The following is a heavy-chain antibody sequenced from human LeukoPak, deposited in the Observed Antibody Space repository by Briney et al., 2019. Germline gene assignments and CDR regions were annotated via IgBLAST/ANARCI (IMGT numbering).Heavy chain of an antibody. D-gene: IGHD2-15*01. CDR2: INHSGST. J-gene: IGHJ3*02. V-gene: IGHV4-34*01. CDR3: ARDCSGGSCYGAFDI. Sequence: SETLSLTCAVYGGSFSGYYWSWIRQPPGKGLEWIGEINHSGSTNYNPSLKSRITISVDTSENRFSLKLSSVTATDTAVYYCARDCSGGSCYGAFDIWGQGTMVTVSS. CDR1: GGSFSGYY.